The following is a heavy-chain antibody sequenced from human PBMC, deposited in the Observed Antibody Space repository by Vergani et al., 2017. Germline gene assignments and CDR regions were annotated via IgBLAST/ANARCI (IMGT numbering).Heavy chain of an antibody. D-gene: IGHD6-19*01. CDR3: ARGPKGYSSGWYLVY. CDR2: INPNSGGT. J-gene: IGHJ4*02. Sequence: QVQLVQSGAEVKKPGASVKVSCKASGDTFTGYYMHWVRQAPGQGLEWMGWINPNSGGTNYAQQFQGRVTMTRDTSISTAYMELSRLRSDDTAVYYCARGPKGYSSGWYLVYWGQGTLVTVSS. CDR1: GDTFTGYY. V-gene: IGHV1-2*02.